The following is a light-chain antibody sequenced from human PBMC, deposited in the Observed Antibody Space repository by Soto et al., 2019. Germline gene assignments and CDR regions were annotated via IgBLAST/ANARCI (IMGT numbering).Light chain of an antibody. CDR1: QSISSW. J-gene: IGKJ1*01. Sequence: IKMYQSPSALSASVGDRVTITCRASQSISSWLAWYQQKPGKAPKLLIYKASTLKSGVPSRFSGSGSGTEFTLTISSLQPDDFATYYCQHYNSYSEAFGQRTMV. CDR2: KAS. CDR3: QHYNSYSEA. V-gene: IGKV1-5*03.